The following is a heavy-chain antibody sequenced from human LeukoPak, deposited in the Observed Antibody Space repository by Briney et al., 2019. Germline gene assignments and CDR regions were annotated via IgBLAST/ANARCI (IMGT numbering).Heavy chain of an antibody. CDR1: GFTFSSYW. V-gene: IGHV3-7*01. D-gene: IGHD3-22*01. CDR3: ARDLRAFYYYDSSGYYFDS. CDR2: IKQDGSEK. Sequence: GGSLRLSCAASGFTFSSYWMSWVRQAPGKGLEWVANIKQDGSEKYYVHSVKGRFTISRDNAKNSLYLQMNSLRAEDTAVYYCARDLRAFYYYDSSGYYFDSWGQGTLVTVSS. J-gene: IGHJ4*02.